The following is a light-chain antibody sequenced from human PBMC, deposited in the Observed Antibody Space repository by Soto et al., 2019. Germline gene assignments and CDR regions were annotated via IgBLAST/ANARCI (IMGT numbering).Light chain of an antibody. V-gene: IGKV3-20*01. Sequence: EIVLTQSPGTLSLSPGERATLSCRASHSVSSSYLAWYQQKPGQAPRLLIYGASSRATGIPDRFSGSGSGTDFTLTISRREPEDFAVYSCQQYGSSPPYTFGQGTKLEIK. CDR2: GAS. J-gene: IGKJ2*01. CDR1: HSVSSSY. CDR3: QQYGSSPPYT.